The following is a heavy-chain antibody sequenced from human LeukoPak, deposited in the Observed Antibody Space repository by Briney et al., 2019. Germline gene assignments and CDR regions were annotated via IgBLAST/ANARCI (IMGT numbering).Heavy chain of an antibody. D-gene: IGHD3-22*01. V-gene: IGHV1-18*01. CDR2: ISAYNGNA. CDR1: GYTFTSYG. CDR3: ARAGNYYDSSGYSPLDY. J-gene: IGHJ4*02. Sequence: ASVKVSCTASGYTFTSYGISWVRQAPGQGLERMGWISAYNGNANYAQKLQGRVTMTTDTSTSTACMELRSLRSDDTAVYYCARAGNYYDSSGYSPLDYWGQGTLVTVSS.